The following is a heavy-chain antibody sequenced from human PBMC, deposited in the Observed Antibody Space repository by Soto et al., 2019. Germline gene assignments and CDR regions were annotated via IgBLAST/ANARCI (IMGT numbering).Heavy chain of an antibody. CDR2: IYHSGST. D-gene: IGHD3-22*01. CDR3: ARGGGSSGYYWKYNCFDP. CDR1: GGTVSITNG. V-gene: IGHV4-4*02. J-gene: IGHJ5*02. Sequence: SGTMDLTCAVSGGTVSITNGGGWLRQPPGKGLEWIGEIYHSGSTNYNPSLKSRVTISVDKSKNQFSLKLSSVTAADTAVYYCARGGGSSGYYWKYNCFDPWGQGTLVPVSS.